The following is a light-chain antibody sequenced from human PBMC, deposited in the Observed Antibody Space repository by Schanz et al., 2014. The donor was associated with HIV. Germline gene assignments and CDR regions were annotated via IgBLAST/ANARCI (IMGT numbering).Light chain of an antibody. Sequence: QLVLTQSPSASASLGASVKLTCTLSSGHSSYAIAWHQQQPEKGPRYLMKLNSDGSHSKGDVIPDRFSGSSSGAERYLTISSLQSEDEADYYCQTWGAGVRVFGGGTKLTV. V-gene: IGLV4-69*01. J-gene: IGLJ3*02. CDR2: LNSDGSH. CDR1: SGHSSYA. CDR3: QTWGAGVRV.